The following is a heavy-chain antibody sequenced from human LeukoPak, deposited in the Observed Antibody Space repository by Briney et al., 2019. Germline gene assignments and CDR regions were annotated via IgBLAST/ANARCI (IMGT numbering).Heavy chain of an antibody. CDR3: ARGGWWQAYFDY. Sequence: SQTLSLTCDVSGCSISGGGYSWSWIRQPPGKGLEWIGYIYHSGSTYYNPSLKRRVTISLDRSKNQCSLKLSSVPAADTAVYYCARGGWWQAYFDYWGQGTLVTVSS. CDR1: GCSISGGGYS. V-gene: IGHV4-30-2*01. J-gene: IGHJ4*02. CDR2: IYHSGST. D-gene: IGHD2-15*01.